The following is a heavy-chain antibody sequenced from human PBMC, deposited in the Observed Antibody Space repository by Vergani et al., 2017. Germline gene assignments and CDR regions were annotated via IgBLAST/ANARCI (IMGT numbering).Heavy chain of an antibody. CDR1: GFTFSNAW. J-gene: IGHJ3*02. Sequence: EMQLVESGGGLVKPGGSLRLSCAASGFTFSNAWLSWVRQAPGKGLEWVGRIKSKTDGGTPDYAAPVKGRFTISRDDSKNTLYLQMNSLKNEDTAVYYCTTPSPITIFGVVPDAFEIWGQGTMVTVSS. CDR2: IKSKTDGGTP. D-gene: IGHD3-3*01. CDR3: TTPSPITIFGVVPDAFEI. V-gene: IGHV3-15*01.